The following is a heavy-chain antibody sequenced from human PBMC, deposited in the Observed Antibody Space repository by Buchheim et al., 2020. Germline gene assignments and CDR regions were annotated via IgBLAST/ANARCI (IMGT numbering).Heavy chain of an antibody. J-gene: IGHJ4*02. CDR3: AKELGD. D-gene: IGHD3-16*01. CDR1: GFTFSSYA. CDR2: ISFDGNNK. Sequence: QVHLVESGGSVVQPGRSLRLSCAASGFTFSSYAMHWVRQAPGKGLEWVGVISFDGNNKYYEDSVTGRFNISRYHSKNQLHLQMDSLRAEDTAVYYCAKELGDWGQGTL. V-gene: IGHV3-30*18.